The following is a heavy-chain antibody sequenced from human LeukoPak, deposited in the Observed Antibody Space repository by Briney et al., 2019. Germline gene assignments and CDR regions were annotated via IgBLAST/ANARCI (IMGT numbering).Heavy chain of an antibody. CDR1: GYTFTSYD. Sequence: ASVKVSSKASGYTFTSYDINWGRQATGQGLEWMGWMNPNSGNTGYAQNFQGRVTMTRNTSISTAYMELSSLRSEDTAVYYCARGPYNWFDPWGQGTLVTVSS. J-gene: IGHJ5*02. CDR2: MNPNSGNT. CDR3: ARGPYNWFDP. V-gene: IGHV1-8*01.